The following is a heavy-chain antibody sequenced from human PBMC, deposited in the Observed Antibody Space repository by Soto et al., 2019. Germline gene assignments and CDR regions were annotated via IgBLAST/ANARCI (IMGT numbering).Heavy chain of an antibody. CDR3: ARDLSYYDILTGYDDAFDI. CDR1: GFTFSSYG. Sequence: GGSLRLSCAASGFTFSSYGMHWVRQAPGKGLEWVAVIWYDGSNKYYADSVKGRFTISRDNSKNTLYLQMNSLRAEDTAVYYCARDLSYYDILTGYDDAFDIWGQGTMVTVSS. CDR2: IWYDGSNK. D-gene: IGHD3-9*01. J-gene: IGHJ3*02. V-gene: IGHV3-33*01.